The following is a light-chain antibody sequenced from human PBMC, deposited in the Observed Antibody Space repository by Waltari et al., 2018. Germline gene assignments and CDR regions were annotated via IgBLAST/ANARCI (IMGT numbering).Light chain of an antibody. CDR2: ENN. J-gene: IGLJ3*02. CDR1: SSNIGNNY. V-gene: IGLV1-51*02. Sequence: QSVLTQPPSVSAAPGQKVTISCSGSSSNIGNNYVSWYQQLPGTAPKLLIYENNKRPSGIPDRLSGSKSGTSATLGITGLQTGDEADYYCGTWDSSLSFWVFGGGTKLTVL. CDR3: GTWDSSLSFWV.